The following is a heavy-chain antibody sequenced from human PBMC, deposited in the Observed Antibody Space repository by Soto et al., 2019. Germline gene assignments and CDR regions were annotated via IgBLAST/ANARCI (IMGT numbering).Heavy chain of an antibody. CDR1: GGTFSSYA. D-gene: IGHD3-22*01. CDR2: IIPIFGTA. CDR3: ARTHYYDSSGYYYIPFDY. J-gene: IGHJ4*02. V-gene: IGHV1-69*01. Sequence: QVQLVQSGAEVKKPGSSAKVSCKASGGTFSSYAISWVRQAPGQVLEWMGGIIPIFGTANYAQKFQGRVTITADESTSTAYMELSSLRSEDTAVYYCARTHYYDSSGYYYIPFDYWGQGTLVTVSS.